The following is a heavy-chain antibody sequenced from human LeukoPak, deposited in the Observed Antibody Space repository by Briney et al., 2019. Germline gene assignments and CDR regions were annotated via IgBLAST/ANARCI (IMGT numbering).Heavy chain of an antibody. D-gene: IGHD3-22*01. CDR3: ARDRYYDSSGPDAFDI. V-gene: IGHV4-4*07. CDR2: IYTSGST. CDR1: GSSISSYY. Sequence: PSETLSLTCTVSGSSISSYYWRWIRQPAGKGLEWIGRIYTSGSTNYNPSLKSRVTMSVDTSKNQFSLKLSSVTAADTAVYYCARDRYYDSSGPDAFDIWGQGTMVTVSS. J-gene: IGHJ3*02.